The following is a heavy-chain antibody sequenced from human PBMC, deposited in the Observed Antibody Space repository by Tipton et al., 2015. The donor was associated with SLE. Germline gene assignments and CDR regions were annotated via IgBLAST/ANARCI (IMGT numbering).Heavy chain of an antibody. D-gene: IGHD6-25*01. CDR3: AKDLSDGAAAVPAQH. CDR2: ISYDGSNK. CDR1: GFTFSSYG. V-gene: IGHV3-30*18. J-gene: IGHJ1*01. Sequence: SLRLSCAASGFTFSSYGMHWVRQTPGKGLEWVAVISYDGSNKYYADSVKGRFTISRDNSKNTLYLQMNSLRAEDTAVYYCAKDLSDGAAAVPAQHWGQGTLVTVSS.